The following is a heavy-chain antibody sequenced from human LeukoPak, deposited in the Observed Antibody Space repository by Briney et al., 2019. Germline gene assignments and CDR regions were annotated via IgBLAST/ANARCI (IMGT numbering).Heavy chain of an antibody. CDR2: FDPEDGET. V-gene: IGHV1-24*01. J-gene: IGHJ6*02. Sequence: ASVKVSCKVSGYTLTEISMHWVRQAPGKGLEWMGGFDPEDGETIYAQKFQGRVTMTEDTSTDTAYMELSSLRSEDTAVYYCATGIMVRGVIKEYYGMDVWGQGTTVTVSS. CDR3: ATGIMVRGVIKEYYGMDV. D-gene: IGHD3-10*01. CDR1: GYTLTEIS.